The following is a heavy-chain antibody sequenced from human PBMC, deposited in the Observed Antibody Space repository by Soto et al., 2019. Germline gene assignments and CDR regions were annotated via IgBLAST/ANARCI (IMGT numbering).Heavy chain of an antibody. CDR3: ARAYCSSTSCYAPRYFDL. CDR2: IYYSGST. J-gene: IGHJ2*01. CDR1: GGSISSYY. Sequence: QVQLQESGPGLVKPSETLSLTCTVSGGSISSYYWSWIRQPPGKGLEWIGYIYYSGSTNYNPSLKSRVTISVDTSKNQFSLKLSSVPAADTAVYYCARAYCSSTSCYAPRYFDLWGRGTLVTVSS. D-gene: IGHD2-2*01. V-gene: IGHV4-59*01.